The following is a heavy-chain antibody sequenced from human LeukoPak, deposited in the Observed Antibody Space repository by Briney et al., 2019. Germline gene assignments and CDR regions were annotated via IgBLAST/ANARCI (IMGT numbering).Heavy chain of an antibody. V-gene: IGHV3-23*01. CDR3: ARLISTSSSRFSDY. CDR1: GSTFSSYA. D-gene: IGHD6-6*01. CDR2: ISISGENT. Sequence: GGSLRLAYAASGSTFSSYAMSWVRQAPGKGLEWVSAISISGENTYYADSVKGRFTISRDTSRNTLYLQMHSLRAEDTAVYYCARLISTSSSRFSDYWGQGTLVTVSS. J-gene: IGHJ4*02.